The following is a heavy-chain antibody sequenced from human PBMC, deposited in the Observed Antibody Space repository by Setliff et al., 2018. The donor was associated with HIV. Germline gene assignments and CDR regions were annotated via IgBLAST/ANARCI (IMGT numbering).Heavy chain of an antibody. D-gene: IGHD1-26*01. J-gene: IGHJ4*02. CDR1: GFTFNSYT. CDR3: LTYLQRGGSYDY. Sequence: PGGSLRLSCSASGFTFNSYTMHWVRQAPGKGLEYVSAINGNGENTYYADSVKGRFTISRDNSKNTLYLQMSSLRAEDTAVYYCLTYLQRGGSYDYWGRGTLVTVSS. V-gene: IGHV3-64D*09. CDR2: INGNGENT.